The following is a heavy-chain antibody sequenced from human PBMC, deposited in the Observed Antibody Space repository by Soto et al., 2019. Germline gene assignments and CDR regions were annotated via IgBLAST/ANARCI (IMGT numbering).Heavy chain of an antibody. CDR2: INHSGST. V-gene: IGHV4-34*01. J-gene: IGHJ5*02. Sequence: QVQLQQWGAGLLKPSETLSLTCAVYGGSFSGYYWSWIRQPPGKGLEWIGEINHSGSTNYNPSLKSRVTISVDTSKNQCSLKLSSVTAADTAVYYCARGGYCSGGSCSNWFDPWGQGTLVTVSS. D-gene: IGHD2-15*01. CDR3: ARGGYCSGGSCSNWFDP. CDR1: GGSFSGYY.